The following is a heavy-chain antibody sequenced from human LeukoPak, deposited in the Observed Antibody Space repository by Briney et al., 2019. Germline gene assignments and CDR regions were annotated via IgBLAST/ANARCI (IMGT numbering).Heavy chain of an antibody. Sequence: SETLSLTCTVSGGSISSYYWSWIRQPAGKGLEWIGRIYTSGSTNYNPSLKSRATMSVDTSKNQFSLKLSSVTAADTAVYYCASTLRIPSMLSGYMDVWGKGTTVTVSS. D-gene: IGHD3-10*02. J-gene: IGHJ6*03. CDR2: IYTSGST. CDR1: GGSISSYY. V-gene: IGHV4-4*07. CDR3: ASTLRIPSMLSGYMDV.